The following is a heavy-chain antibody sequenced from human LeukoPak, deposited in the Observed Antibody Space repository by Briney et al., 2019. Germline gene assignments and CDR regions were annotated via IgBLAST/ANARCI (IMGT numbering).Heavy chain of an antibody. D-gene: IGHD5-18*01. CDR1: GYTFTSYY. J-gene: IGHJ4*02. CDR2: INPSGGST. Sequence: ASVKVSCKASGYTFTSYYMHWVRQAPGQGLEWMGIINPSGGSTSYAQKFQGRVTMTRDTSTSTAYMELRSLRSDDAAVYYCARDIQGMAEPIDYWGQGTLVTVSS. CDR3: ARDIQGMAEPIDY. V-gene: IGHV1-46*01.